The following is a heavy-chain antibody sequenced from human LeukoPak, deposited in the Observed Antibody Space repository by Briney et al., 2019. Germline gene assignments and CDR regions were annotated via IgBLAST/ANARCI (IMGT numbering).Heavy chain of an antibody. CDR1: GFTFSSYG. CDR2: ISSSSSYI. CDR3: AKSKQSRYWYFDL. D-gene: IGHD4-11*01. V-gene: IGHV3-21*04. J-gene: IGHJ2*01. Sequence: GGSLRLSCAASGFTFSSYGMNWVRQAPGKGLEWVSSISSSSSYIYYADSVKGRFTISRDNSKNTLYLQMNSLRAEDTAVYYCAKSKQSRYWYFDLWGRGTLVTVSS.